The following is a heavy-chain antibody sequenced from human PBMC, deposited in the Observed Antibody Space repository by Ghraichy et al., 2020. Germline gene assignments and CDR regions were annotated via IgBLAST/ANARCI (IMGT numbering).Heavy chain of an antibody. CDR2: INLDGSQK. V-gene: IGHV3-7*03. CDR3: ARERNAGDV. Sequence: GGSLRLSCAASGFTFNNYWISWVRQAPGKGLEWVANINLDGSQKYYVDSVRGRFTISRDNAKNSLYLQINSLRADDTAVYYCARERNAGDVWGQGTMVTVSS. CDR1: GFTFNNYW. J-gene: IGHJ6*02.